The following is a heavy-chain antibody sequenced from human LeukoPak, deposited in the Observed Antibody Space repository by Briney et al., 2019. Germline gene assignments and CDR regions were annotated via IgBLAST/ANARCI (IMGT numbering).Heavy chain of an antibody. CDR3: ARLSSSGYYYFGAFDI. CDR2: INPHSGGT. D-gene: IGHD3-22*01. J-gene: IGHJ3*02. CDR1: GYIFTDYY. V-gene: IGHV1-2*02. Sequence: AAVKVSCKASGYIFTDYYIHWVRQAPGQGLEWMGWINPHSGGTNYARLFHGSVTMTRDTSITTAYMELSRLRSDDTAVYYCARLSSSGYYYFGAFDIWGQGTMVTVSS.